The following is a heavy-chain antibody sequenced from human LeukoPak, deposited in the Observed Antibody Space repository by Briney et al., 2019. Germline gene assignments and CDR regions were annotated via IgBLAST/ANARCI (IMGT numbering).Heavy chain of an antibody. CDR3: ARDLMAVAGTGFDY. D-gene: IGHD6-19*01. J-gene: IGHJ4*02. V-gene: IGHV3-21*01. Sequence: GGSLRLSCVASGFTFSSYSMNWVRQAPGKGPEWVSSICRAGDYSYSEDSVKGRCTISRDNAKDSLYLQLNSLRAEDTAIYYCARDLMAVAGTGFDYWGQGALVTVSS. CDR2: ICRAGDYS. CDR1: GFTFSSYS.